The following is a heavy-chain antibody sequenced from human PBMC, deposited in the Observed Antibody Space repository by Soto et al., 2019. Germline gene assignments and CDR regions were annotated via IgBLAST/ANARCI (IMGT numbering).Heavy chain of an antibody. CDR2: INPSGGST. D-gene: IGHD6-19*01. Sequence: ASVKVSCKASGYTFTSYYMHWVRQAPGQGLEWMGIINPSGGSTSYAQKFQGRVTMTRDTSTSTVYMELSSLRSEDTAVYYCARDHHSSGWPNYYYGMDAWGQGTTVTVS. V-gene: IGHV1-46*01. CDR1: GYTFTSYY. J-gene: IGHJ6*02. CDR3: ARDHHSSGWPNYYYGMDA.